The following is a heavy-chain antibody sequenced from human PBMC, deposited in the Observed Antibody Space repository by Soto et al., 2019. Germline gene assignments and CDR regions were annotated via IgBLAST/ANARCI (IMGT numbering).Heavy chain of an antibody. V-gene: IGHV3-23*01. J-gene: IGHJ4*02. CDR1: GFTFSSYA. CDR2: ISGSGGST. CDR3: AKDPVAYSSGWYPWSPFDY. Sequence: PGXSLRLSCAASGFTFSSYAMSWVRQAPGDGLEWVSAISGSGGSTYYADSVKGRFTISRDNSKNTLYLQMNSLRAEDTAVYYCAKDPVAYSSGWYPWSPFDYWGQGTLVTVS. D-gene: IGHD6-19*01.